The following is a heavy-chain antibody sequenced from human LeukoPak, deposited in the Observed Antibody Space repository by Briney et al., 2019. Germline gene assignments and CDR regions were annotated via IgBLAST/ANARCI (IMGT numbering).Heavy chain of an antibody. CDR3: ARGPRGSGWAHDAFDI. J-gene: IGHJ3*02. D-gene: IGHD6-19*01. V-gene: IGHV1-8*01. CDR1: GYTFSRYD. Sequence: GASVKVSCKTSGYTFSRYDINWVGQASAQGLEWMGWMNPNSGSTGYAEKFQGRVTMTRDTSINTAYMDLSSLEPDDTAVYYCARGPRGSGWAHDAFDIWGQGTMVTVSS. CDR2: MNPNSGST.